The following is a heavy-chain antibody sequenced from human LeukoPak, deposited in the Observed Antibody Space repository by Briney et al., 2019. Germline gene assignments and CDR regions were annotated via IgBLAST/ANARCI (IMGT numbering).Heavy chain of an antibody. CDR3: ARDHPFRYCSSTCCYAWDY. CDR1: GFTFSSYS. V-gene: IGHV3-21*01. D-gene: IGHD2-2*01. J-gene: IGHJ4*02. CDR2: ISSSSSYI. Sequence: GGSLRLSCAASGFTFSSYSMNWVRQAPGKGLEWVSSISSSSSYIYYADSVKGRFTISRDNAKNSLYLQMNSLRAEDTAVYYCARDHPFRYCSSTCCYAWDYWGQGTLVTVSS.